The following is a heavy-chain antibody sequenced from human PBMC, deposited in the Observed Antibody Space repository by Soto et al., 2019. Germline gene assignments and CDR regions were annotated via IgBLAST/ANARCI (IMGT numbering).Heavy chain of an antibody. CDR1: GFTFTSSA. CDR3: AAAKEKMYYYDSSGYRNHDAFDI. Sequence: SVKVSCKASGFTFTSSAVQWVRQVRGQRLEWIGWIVVGSGNTNYAQKFQERVTITRDMSTSTAYMELSSLRSEDTAVYYCAAAKEKMYYYDSSGYRNHDAFDIWG. CDR2: IVVGSGNT. V-gene: IGHV1-58*01. J-gene: IGHJ3*02. D-gene: IGHD3-22*01.